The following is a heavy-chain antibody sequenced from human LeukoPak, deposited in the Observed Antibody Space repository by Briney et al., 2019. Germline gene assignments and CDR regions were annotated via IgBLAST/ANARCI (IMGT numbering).Heavy chain of an antibody. D-gene: IGHD2-2*01. CDR3: AKDLRARVVPAVTIDY. V-gene: IGHV3-23*01. J-gene: IGHJ4*02. Sequence: GGSLRLSCAASGFTFSSYSMNWVRQAPGKGLEWVSAISGSGGSTYYADSVKGRFTISRDNSKNTLYLQMNSLRAEDTAVYYCAKDLRARVVPAVTIDYWGQGTLVTVSS. CDR1: GFTFSSYS. CDR2: ISGSGGST.